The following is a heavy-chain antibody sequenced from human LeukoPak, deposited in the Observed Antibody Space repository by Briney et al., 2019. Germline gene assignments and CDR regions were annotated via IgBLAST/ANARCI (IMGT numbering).Heavy chain of an antibody. CDR3: AKVDEDDSSGYYYAPSGLSPCYFDY. Sequence: PGGSLRLSCAASGFTFSSYAMSWVRQAPGKGLEWVSVISGSGGSTYYADSVQGRFTISRDNSKNTLYLQMNSLRAEDTAVYYCAKVDEDDSSGYYYAPSGLSPCYFDYWGQGTLVTVSS. J-gene: IGHJ4*02. V-gene: IGHV3-23*01. CDR2: ISGSGGST. D-gene: IGHD3-22*01. CDR1: GFTFSSYA.